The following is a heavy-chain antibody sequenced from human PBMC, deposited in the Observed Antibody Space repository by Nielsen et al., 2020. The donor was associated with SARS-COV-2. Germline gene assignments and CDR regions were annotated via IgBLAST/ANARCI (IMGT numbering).Heavy chain of an antibody. J-gene: IGHJ3*02. CDR2: IYYSGST. D-gene: IGHD2-21*01. CDR1: GGSISSSSYY. V-gene: IGHV4-39*07. CDR3: ARDPRWGDYDAFDI. Sequence: SETLSLTCTVSGGSISSSSYYWGWIRQPPGKGLEWIGSIYYSGSTNYNPSLKSRVTISVDTSKNQFSLKLSSVTAADTAVYYCARDPRWGDYDAFDIWGQGTMVTVSS.